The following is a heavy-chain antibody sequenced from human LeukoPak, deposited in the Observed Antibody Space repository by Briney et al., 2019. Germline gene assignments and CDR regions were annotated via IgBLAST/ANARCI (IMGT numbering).Heavy chain of an antibody. CDR3: ARDWGEEELVFRY. CDR2: IIPIFGTA. CDR1: GGTFSSYA. V-gene: IGHV1-69*13. Sequence: SVMVSCTASGGTFSSYAISWVRQAPGQGLEWMGGIIPIFGTANYAQKFQGRVTITADESTSTAYMELSSLRSEDTAVYYCARDWGEEELVFRYWGQGTLVTVSS. J-gene: IGHJ4*02. D-gene: IGHD6-13*01.